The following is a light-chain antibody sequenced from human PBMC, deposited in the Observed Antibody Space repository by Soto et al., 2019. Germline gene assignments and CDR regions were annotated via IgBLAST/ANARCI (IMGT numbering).Light chain of an antibody. CDR3: QQYNNWLT. CDR1: QSVSSN. V-gene: IGKV3-15*01. J-gene: IGKJ1*01. CDR2: GAS. Sequence: ETVMTQSPVTLSVSPGETVTLSCRASQSVSSNLAWYQQRPGQAPRLLIFGASTRATGIPARFSGSGSGTEFTLAISSLQSEDFAVYFCQQYNNWLTFGQGTKVDI.